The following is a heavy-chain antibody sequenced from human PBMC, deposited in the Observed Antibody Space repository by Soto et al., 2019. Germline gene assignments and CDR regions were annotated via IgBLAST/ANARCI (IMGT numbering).Heavy chain of an antibody. J-gene: IGHJ4*02. CDR2: LRSDGFGA. CDR1: GFILSPYW. D-gene: IGHD3-16*01. Sequence: XGSLRLSCAASGFILSPYWVHWVRQGPGRGLEWVARLRSDGFGAAYADSVKGRFFISRDIARNTLSLQMNSLRADDTAVYYCARDLGGLDYCGRGTSVTVSS. V-gene: IGHV3-74*03. CDR3: ARDLGGLDY.